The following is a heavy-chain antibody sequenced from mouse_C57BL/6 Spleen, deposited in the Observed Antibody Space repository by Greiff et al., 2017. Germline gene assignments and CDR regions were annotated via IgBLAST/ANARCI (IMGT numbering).Heavy chain of an antibody. V-gene: IGHV5-9-1*02. CDR2: ISSGGDYI. D-gene: IGHD1-1*01. CDR1: GFTFSSYA. Sequence: EVKLMESGEGLVKPGGSLKLSCAASGFTFSSYAMSWVRQTPEKRLEWVAYISSGGDYIYYADTVKGRFTISRDNARNTLYLQMSSLKSEDTAMYYCTRVLYYYGSSLWYFDVWGTGTTVTVSS. J-gene: IGHJ1*03. CDR3: TRVLYYYGSSLWYFDV.